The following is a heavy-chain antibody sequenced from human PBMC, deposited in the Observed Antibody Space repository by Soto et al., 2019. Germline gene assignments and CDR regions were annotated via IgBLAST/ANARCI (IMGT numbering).Heavy chain of an antibody. CDR1: GFSLSNARMG. CDR2: IFSNDEK. Sequence: QVTLKESGPVLVKPTETLTLTCTVSGFSLSNARMGVSWIRQPPGKALEWLAHIFSNDEKSYSTSLKSRVTISKDTSKSQVVLTMTNMDPVDTATYYCARIKSPFYSSGWPYYFDYWGQGTLVTVSS. D-gene: IGHD6-19*01. CDR3: ARIKSPFYSSGWPYYFDY. V-gene: IGHV2-26*01. J-gene: IGHJ4*02.